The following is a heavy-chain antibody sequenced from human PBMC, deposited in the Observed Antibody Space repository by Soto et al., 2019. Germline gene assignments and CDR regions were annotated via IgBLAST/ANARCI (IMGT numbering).Heavy chain of an antibody. CDR3: ARVVVPAATRYYYYGMDV. J-gene: IGHJ6*02. V-gene: IGHV1-3*01. D-gene: IGHD2-2*01. CDR1: GYTFTSYA. Sequence: GASVKVSCKASGYTFTSYAMHWVRQAPGQRLEWMGWINAGNGNTKYSQKFQGRVTITRDTSASTAYMELSSLRSEDTAVYYCARVVVPAATRYYYYGMDVWGQGTTVTVSS. CDR2: INAGNGNT.